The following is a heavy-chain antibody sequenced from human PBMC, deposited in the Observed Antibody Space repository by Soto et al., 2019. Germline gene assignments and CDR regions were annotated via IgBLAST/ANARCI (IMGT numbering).Heavy chain of an antibody. V-gene: IGHV3-13*01. CDR2: IGTAGDT. Sequence: EVQLVESGGGLVQPGGSLRLSCAASGFTFSSYDMHWVRQATGKGLEWVSAIGTAGDTYYPGSVKGRFTISRENAKNSLYLQMNSLRAGDTAVYYCARARGYYDSSGYHSVYYYGMDVWGQGTTVTVSS. D-gene: IGHD3-22*01. J-gene: IGHJ6*02. CDR1: GFTFSSYD. CDR3: ARARGYYDSSGYHSVYYYGMDV.